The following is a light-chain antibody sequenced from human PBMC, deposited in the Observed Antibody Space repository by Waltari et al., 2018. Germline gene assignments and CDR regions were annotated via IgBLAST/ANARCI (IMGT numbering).Light chain of an antibody. CDR3: SSYAGSNNFV. CDR2: EVS. Sequence: QSALTQPPSAPGSPGQSVPIPCPGTSSDIGGYTYVSWYQQHPGKAPKLMTYEVSKWPSGVPDRFSGSKSGNTASLTVSGLQAEDEADYYCSSYAGSNNFVFGGGTKLTVL. CDR1: SSDIGGYTY. J-gene: IGLJ2*01. V-gene: IGLV2-8*01.